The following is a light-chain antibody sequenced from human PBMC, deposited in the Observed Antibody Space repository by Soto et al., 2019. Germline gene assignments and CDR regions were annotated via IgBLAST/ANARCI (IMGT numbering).Light chain of an antibody. J-gene: IGKJ1*01. Sequence: EIVLTQAPGTVSLSPGERATLSCRARQSVSADFLAWYQQRPDQAPRLLIYHASRRATGIPDRFSGSGSETDFTLTISRLEPEDFAVYFCHQYGMSPATFGQGTKVEIK. V-gene: IGKV3-20*01. CDR3: HQYGMSPAT. CDR1: QSVSADF. CDR2: HAS.